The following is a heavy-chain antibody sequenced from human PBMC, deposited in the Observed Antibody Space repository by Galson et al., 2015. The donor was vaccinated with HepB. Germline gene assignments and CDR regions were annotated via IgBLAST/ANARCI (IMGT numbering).Heavy chain of an antibody. D-gene: IGHD2-15*01. J-gene: IGHJ6*02. CDR1: GYTFTSYY. CDR3: ARQYCSGGSCYSARLDFDYGMDV. Sequence: SVKVSCKASGYTFTSYYMHWVRQPPGQGLEWMGIINPSGGSTSYAQKFQGRVTMTRDTSTSTVYMELSSLRSEDTAVYYCARQYCSGGSCYSARLDFDYGMDVWGQGTTVTVSS. CDR2: INPSGGST. V-gene: IGHV1-46*03.